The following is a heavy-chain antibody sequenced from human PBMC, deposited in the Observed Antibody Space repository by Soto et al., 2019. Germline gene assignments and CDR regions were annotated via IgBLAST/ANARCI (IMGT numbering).Heavy chain of an antibody. Sequence: GGSLRLSCAASGFTFSSYAMSWVRQAPGKGLEWVSAISGSGGSTYYADSVKGRFTISRDNSKNTLYLQMNSLRAEDTAVYYCAKKGAARHNAPIDYWGQGTLVTVSS. CDR1: GFTFSSYA. J-gene: IGHJ4*02. V-gene: IGHV3-23*01. CDR2: ISGSGGST. D-gene: IGHD6-6*01. CDR3: AKKGAARHNAPIDY.